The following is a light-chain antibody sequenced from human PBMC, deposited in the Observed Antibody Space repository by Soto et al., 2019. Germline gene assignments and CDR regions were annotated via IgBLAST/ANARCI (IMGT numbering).Light chain of an antibody. CDR3: QQYGDWPLT. Sequence: EIVVTQSPATLSVSPGERATLSCRASQSVGNNFAWYQQKPGQAPRLLIFATSTRAAGVPARFSGSGSRTEFTLTIGSLQSEDFAVYYCQQYGDWPLTFGGGAKVEIE. V-gene: IGKV3-15*01. J-gene: IGKJ4*01. CDR1: QSVGNN. CDR2: ATS.